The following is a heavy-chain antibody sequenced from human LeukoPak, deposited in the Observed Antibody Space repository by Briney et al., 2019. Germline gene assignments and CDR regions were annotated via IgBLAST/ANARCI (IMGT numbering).Heavy chain of an antibody. D-gene: IGHD2-15*01. J-gene: IGHJ4*02. CDR3: ARGPLLGYCSGGSCYLGY. CDR2: INAGNGNT. Sequence: EASVNVSCKASGYTFTIYAMHWVRQAPGQRLEWMGWINAGNGNTKYSQKFQGRVTITRDTSASTAYMELSSLRSEDTAVYYCARGPLLGYCSGGSCYLGYWGQGTLVTVSS. V-gene: IGHV1-3*01. CDR1: GYTFTIYA.